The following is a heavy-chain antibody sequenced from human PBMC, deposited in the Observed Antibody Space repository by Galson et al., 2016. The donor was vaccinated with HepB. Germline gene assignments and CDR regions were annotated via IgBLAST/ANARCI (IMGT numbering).Heavy chain of an antibody. J-gene: IGHJ3*02. Sequence: SETLSLTCTVSGGSITTYYWSWIRQPPGKGLEWIGYIYYSGSTNYNPSLKSRVTISEDTSKNQFSLKLSSVTAADTAVYYCARGGHDYDRSGYWDAFNIWGQGTWVAVSS. D-gene: IGHD3-22*01. CDR1: GGSITTYY. CDR2: IYYSGST. CDR3: ARGGHDYDRSGYWDAFNI. V-gene: IGHV4-59*01.